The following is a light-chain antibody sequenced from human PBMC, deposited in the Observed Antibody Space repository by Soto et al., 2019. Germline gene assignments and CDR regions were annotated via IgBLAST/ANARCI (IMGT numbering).Light chain of an antibody. V-gene: IGKV3-11*01. CDR2: DST. CDR3: QQRNVWPPIT. J-gene: IGKJ5*01. Sequence: VLTQSPATLSLSPGERANLSCRASQSIHTSLAWYQQKSGKPPRLVIYDSTLRANGVPDRFGGSRSGTEFTLTINSLEPEDFAVYYCQQRNVWPPITFGQGTRLEIK. CDR1: QSIHTS.